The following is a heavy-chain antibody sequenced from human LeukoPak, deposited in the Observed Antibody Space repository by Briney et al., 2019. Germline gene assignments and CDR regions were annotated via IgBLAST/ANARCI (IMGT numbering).Heavy chain of an antibody. V-gene: IGHV3-23*01. CDR1: GFTFSNFA. J-gene: IGHJ4*02. D-gene: IGHD3-22*01. Sequence: GGSLRLSCAASGFTFSNFAMSWIRQAPGKGLEWVSALNGDNTYYADSVKGRFTISRDDAKNTLYLQMNSLRAEDTAVYYCARETPYYDSSTYYSPFDSWGQGTLVTVSS. CDR3: ARETPYYDSSTYYSPFDS. CDR2: LNGDNT.